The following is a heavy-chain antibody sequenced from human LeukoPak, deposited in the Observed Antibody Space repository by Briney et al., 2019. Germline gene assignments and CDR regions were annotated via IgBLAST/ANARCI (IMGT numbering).Heavy chain of an antibody. Sequence: SETLSLTCTVSGGSICSHHWSWIRQAAGEGLEWIGRIYTSGSTNYNPSLKSRATISVDKSKNQFSLKLSSVTAADTAVYYCARIAPSIAAAGTSRGGFDYWGQGTLVTVSS. CDR3: ARIAPSIAAAGTSRGGFDY. CDR2: IYTSGST. D-gene: IGHD6-13*01. V-gene: IGHV4-4*07. J-gene: IGHJ4*02. CDR1: GGSICSHH.